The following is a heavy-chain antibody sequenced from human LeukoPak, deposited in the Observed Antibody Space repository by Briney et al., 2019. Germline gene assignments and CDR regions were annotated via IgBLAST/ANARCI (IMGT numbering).Heavy chain of an antibody. CDR1: GFTFSTYW. D-gene: IGHD4-11*01. CDR2: IKHDDSEK. CDR3: ATYSILNAREFRY. V-gene: IGHV3-7*01. J-gene: IGHJ1*01. Sequence: PGGSLRLSCVASGFTFSTYWMSWVRQAPGKGLEWVANIKHDDSEKYYVDSVKGRFTISRDNAKNSVYLQMNSLRTEDTAVYYCATYSILNAREFRYWGQGTLVTVTS.